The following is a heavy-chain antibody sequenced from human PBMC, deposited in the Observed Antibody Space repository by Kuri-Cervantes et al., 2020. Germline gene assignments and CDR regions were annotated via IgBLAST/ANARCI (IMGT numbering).Heavy chain of an antibody. Sequence: GESLKISCVGSGFTFSNYWMTWVRQAPGKGLEWVSVIYSGGSTYYADSVKGRFTISRDNSKNTLYLQMNSLRAEDTAVYYCARMEIGMFDYWGQETLVTVSS. J-gene: IGHJ4*02. V-gene: IGHV3-53*01. CDR3: ARMEIGMFDY. CDR2: IYSGGST. CDR1: GFTFSNYW. D-gene: IGHD2-21*01.